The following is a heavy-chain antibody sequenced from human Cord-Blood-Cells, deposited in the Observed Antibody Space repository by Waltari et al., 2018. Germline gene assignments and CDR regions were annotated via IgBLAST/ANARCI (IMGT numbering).Heavy chain of an antibody. Sequence: QVQLQESGPGLVKPSETLSLTCAVSGYSISSGSYWGWIRQPPGKGLEWIGSIYHSGSTYYNPSLKSRVTISVDTSKNQFSLKLSSVTAADTAVYYCARDGDTAMPNWFDPWGQGTLVTVSS. CDR3: ARDGDTAMPNWFDP. J-gene: IGHJ5*02. CDR1: GYSISSGSY. V-gene: IGHV4-38-2*02. CDR2: IYHSGST. D-gene: IGHD5-18*01.